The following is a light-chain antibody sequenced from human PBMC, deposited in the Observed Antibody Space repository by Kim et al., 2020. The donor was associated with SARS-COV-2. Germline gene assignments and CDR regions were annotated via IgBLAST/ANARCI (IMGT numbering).Light chain of an antibody. CDR2: AET. J-gene: IGLJ3*02. CDR1: SLSFFF. CDR3: SSRDSSGNLWV. Sequence: SSELTQDPAVSVALGQTDRITCQGDSLSFFFASWYQQKPGQAPLLLIYAETTRPSGIPDRFSASTSGNTASLTITGAQAEDDADYYCSSRDSSGNLWVFG. V-gene: IGLV3-19*01.